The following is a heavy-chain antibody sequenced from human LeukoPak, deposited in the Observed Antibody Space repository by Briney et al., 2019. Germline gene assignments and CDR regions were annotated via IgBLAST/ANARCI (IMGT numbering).Heavy chain of an antibody. CDR3: AKDGY. V-gene: IGHV3-9*01. CDR2: ISWNSGSI. Sequence: GGSLRLSCAASGFTFTTYAMHWVRQAPGKGLEWVSGISWNSGSIGYADSVKGRFTISRDNAKNSLYLQMNSLRAEDTALYYCAKDGYWGQGTLVTVSS. J-gene: IGHJ4*02. CDR1: GFTFTTYA.